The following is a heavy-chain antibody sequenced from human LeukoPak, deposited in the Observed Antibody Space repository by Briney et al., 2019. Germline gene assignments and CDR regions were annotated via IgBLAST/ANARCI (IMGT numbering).Heavy chain of an antibody. CDR2: ISAYNGNT. J-gene: IGHJ6*02. Sequence: ASVKVSCKASGYTFTSYGISWVRQAPGQGLEWMGWISAYNGNTNYALKLQGRVTMTTDTSTSTAYMELRSLRSDDTAVYYCARESPGYSSGWVWGYYYYYGMDVWGQGTTVTVSS. CDR3: ARESPGYSSGWVWGYYYYYGMDV. D-gene: IGHD6-19*01. V-gene: IGHV1-18*01. CDR1: GYTFTSYG.